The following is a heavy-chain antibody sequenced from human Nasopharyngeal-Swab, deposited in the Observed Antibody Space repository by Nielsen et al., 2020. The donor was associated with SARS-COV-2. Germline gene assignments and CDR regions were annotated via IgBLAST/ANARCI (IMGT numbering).Heavy chain of an antibody. J-gene: IGHJ4*02. CDR3: ARGLIVARPYDY. CDR2: ISAYNGNT. Sequence: ASVKVSCKASGGTFSSYAINWLRQAPGQGLEWMGWISAYNGNTNYAQKFQGRVTMTTDTSTSTAYMEVRSLRSDDTAIYYCARGLIVARPYDYWGQGTLVTVSS. CDR1: GGTFSSYA. V-gene: IGHV1-18*01. D-gene: IGHD6-6*01.